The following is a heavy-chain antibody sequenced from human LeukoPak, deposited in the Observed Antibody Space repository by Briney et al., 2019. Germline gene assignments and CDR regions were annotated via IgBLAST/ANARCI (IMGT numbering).Heavy chain of an antibody. CDR2: VHKTGKT. J-gene: IGHJ6*02. CDR3: ARHVSGDYGWLDV. D-gene: IGHD4-17*01. Sequence: SETLSLTCALSTVSGSSGNWWSWVRQPPGKGLEWIGEVHKTGKTNYNPSLKTRVTISIDASKNQLSLELTSVTAADAAVYYCARHVSGDYGWLDVWGQGTTVTVSS. CDR1: TVSGSSGNW. V-gene: IGHV4-4*02.